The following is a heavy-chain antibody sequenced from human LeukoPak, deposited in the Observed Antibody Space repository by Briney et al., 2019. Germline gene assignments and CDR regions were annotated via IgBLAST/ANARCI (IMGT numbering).Heavy chain of an antibody. CDR1: GFTFSSYS. J-gene: IGHJ6*03. V-gene: IGHV3-48*01. CDR2: ISSSSSTI. D-gene: IGHD6-13*01. Sequence: GGSLRFFCAASGFTFSSYSMNWVRQAPGKGLEWVSYISSSSSTIYYADSVKGRFTISRDNAKNSLYLQMNSLRAEDTAVYYCARVPVGYSSSCYYYYMDVWGKGTTVTVSS. CDR3: ARVPVGYSSSCYYYYMDV.